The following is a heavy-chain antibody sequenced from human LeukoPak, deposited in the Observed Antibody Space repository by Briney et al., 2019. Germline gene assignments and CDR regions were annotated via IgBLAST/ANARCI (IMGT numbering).Heavy chain of an antibody. CDR1: GFTFSSYA. Sequence: GGSLRLSCAASGFTFSSYAMHWVRQAPGKGLEWVAVISYDGSNKYYADSVKGRFTISRDNSKNTLYLQMDSLRVEDTAVYYCTRGMDHINYAWFDPWGQGTLVIVSS. V-gene: IGHV3-30-3*01. D-gene: IGHD4-11*01. CDR2: ISYDGSNK. J-gene: IGHJ5*02. CDR3: TRGMDHINYAWFDP.